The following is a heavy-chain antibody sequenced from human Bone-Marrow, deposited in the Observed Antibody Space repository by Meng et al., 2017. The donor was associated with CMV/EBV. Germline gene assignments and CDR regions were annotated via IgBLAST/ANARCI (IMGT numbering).Heavy chain of an antibody. D-gene: IGHD2-21*02. V-gene: IGHV4-34*01. Sequence: YYWSWIRQPQGKGLEWLGEINHSGSTNYNPSLKSRVTISVDTSKNQFSLKLSSVTAADTAVYYCARNSKLAYCGGDCYSSYYYGMDVWGQGTMVTVSS. CDR2: INHSGST. CDR1: YY. CDR3: ARNSKLAYCGGDCYSSYYYGMDV. J-gene: IGHJ6*02.